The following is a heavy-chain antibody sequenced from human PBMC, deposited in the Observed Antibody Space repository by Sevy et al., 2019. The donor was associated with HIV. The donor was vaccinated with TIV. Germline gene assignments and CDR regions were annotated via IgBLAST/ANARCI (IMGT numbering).Heavy chain of an antibody. V-gene: IGHV3-11*04. CDR2: ISDNGYNL. CDR3: ARAGPYTSRWHFDY. CDR1: EFSFHDYY. Sequence: GWSLRLSCAASEFSFHDYYMSWIRQAPGMGLEYISYISDNGYNLYYADSVRGRFTISRDNAKNSLYLQMNSLRIEDTAVYYCARAGPYTSRWHFDYWGQGTLVTVSS. D-gene: IGHD6-13*01. J-gene: IGHJ4*02.